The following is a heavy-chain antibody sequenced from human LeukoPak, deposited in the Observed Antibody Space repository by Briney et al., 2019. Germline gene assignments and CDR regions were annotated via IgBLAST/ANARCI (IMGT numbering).Heavy chain of an antibody. CDR2: IYYSGST. CDR1: GGSISSYY. CDR3: ARLNPRYCSSTSCRRDYYYGMDV. J-gene: IGHJ6*02. D-gene: IGHD2-2*01. V-gene: IGHV4-59*01. Sequence: PSETLSLTCTVSGGSISSYYWSWIRQPPGKGLEWIGYIYYSGSTNYNPSLKSRVTMSVDTSKNQFSLKLSSVTAADTAVYYCARLNPRYCSSTSCRRDYYYGMDVWGQGTTVTVSS.